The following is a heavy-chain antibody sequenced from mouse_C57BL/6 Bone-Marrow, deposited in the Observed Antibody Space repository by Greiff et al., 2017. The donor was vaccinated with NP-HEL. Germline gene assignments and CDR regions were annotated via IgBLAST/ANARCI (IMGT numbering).Heavy chain of an antibody. CDR3: TRLWPRDY. CDR2: IDPETGGT. CDR1: GYTFTDYE. Sequence: QVHVKQSGAELVRPGASVTLSCKASGYTFTDYEMHWVKQTPVHGLEWIGAIDPETGGTAYNQKFKGKAILTADKSSSTAYMELRSLTSEDSAVYYCTRLWPRDYWGQGTTLTVSS. V-gene: IGHV1-15*01. J-gene: IGHJ2*01. D-gene: IGHD1-1*02.